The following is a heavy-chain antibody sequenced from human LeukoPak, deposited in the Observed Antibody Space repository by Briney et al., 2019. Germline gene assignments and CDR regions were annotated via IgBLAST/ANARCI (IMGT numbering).Heavy chain of an antibody. CDR2: INSDGSST. Sequence: GGSLRLSCSGSGFTFSSYWMPWVRQAPGKGLVWVSRINSDGSSTTYADSVKGRFTISRDNAKNTMYLQMNSLRVEDTAVYYCVQSSPTIDYWGQGTLVTVSS. CDR3: VQSSPTIDY. CDR1: GFTFSSYW. J-gene: IGHJ4*02. D-gene: IGHD5-12*01. V-gene: IGHV3-74*01.